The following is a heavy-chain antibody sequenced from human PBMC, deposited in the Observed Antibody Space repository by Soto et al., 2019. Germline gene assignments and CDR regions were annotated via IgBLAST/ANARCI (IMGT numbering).Heavy chain of an antibody. CDR2: ISGSGGST. J-gene: IGHJ4*02. D-gene: IGHD2-8*01. CDR3: AKGTNGRPAALFDY. CDR1: GFTFISYA. V-gene: IGHV3-23*01. Sequence: EVQLLESGGGLVQPGGSLRLSCAASGFTFISYAMSWVRQAPGKGLEWVSAISGSGGSTYYADSVKGRFTISRDNAKNTPYLQINSLRAADTAVYYCAKGTNGRPAALFDYWGQGTLVTVSS.